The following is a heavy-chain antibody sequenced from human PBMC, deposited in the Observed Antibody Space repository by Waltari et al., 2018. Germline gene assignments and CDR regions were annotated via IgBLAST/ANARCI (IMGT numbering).Heavy chain of an antibody. V-gene: IGHV1-8*01. CDR3: ARYTVGEAFDL. J-gene: IGHJ3*01. CDR1: GYTPSNLD. CDR2: MNPNDDT. Sequence: QVQLVQSGAEVKAPGASVKVSCKTSGYTPSNLDINWVRQAPGHGLEWMGWMNPNDDTGYAQKFQGRLAMTRDASISTAYLELSNLRSEDTAVYYCARYTVGEAFDLWGQGTQVTVSS. D-gene: IGHD2-21*01.